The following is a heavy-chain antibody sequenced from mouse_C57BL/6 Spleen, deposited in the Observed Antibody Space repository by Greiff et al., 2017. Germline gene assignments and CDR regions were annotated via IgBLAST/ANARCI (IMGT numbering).Heavy chain of an antibody. D-gene: IGHD4-1*01. CDR2: IDPENGDT. CDR1: GFNIKDDY. CDR3: RTGTFTY. Sequence: VQLQQSGAELVRPGASVKLSCTASGFNIKDDYMHWVKQRPEQGLEWIGWIDPENGDTEYASKFQGKATITADTSSNTAYLQLSSLTSEDTAVYYCRTGTFTYWGQGTTLTVSS. J-gene: IGHJ2*01. V-gene: IGHV14-4*01.